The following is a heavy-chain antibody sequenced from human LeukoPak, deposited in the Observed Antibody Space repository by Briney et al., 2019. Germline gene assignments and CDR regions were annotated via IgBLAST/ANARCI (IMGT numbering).Heavy chain of an antibody. CDR1: GYTFITYY. V-gene: IGHV1-46*01. D-gene: IGHD5-12*01. CDR2: INPSGGST. J-gene: IGHJ4*02. CDR3: ASFLLATGLDY. Sequence: ASVKVSCKASGYTFITYYMHWVRQAPGQGLEWMGTINPSGGSTSYAQKFQGRVTMTKDTSTSTVYMELSSLRSEDTAVYYCASFLLATGLDYWGQGTLVTVSS.